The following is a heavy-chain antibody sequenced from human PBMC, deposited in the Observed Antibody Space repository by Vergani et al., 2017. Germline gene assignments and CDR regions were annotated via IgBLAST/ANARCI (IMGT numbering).Heavy chain of an antibody. J-gene: IGHJ3*02. CDR1: GGTFSSYA. V-gene: IGHV1-69*04. Sequence: QVQLVQSGAEVKKPGSSEKVSCKASGGTFSSYAISWVRQAPGQGLEWMGRIIPILGIANYAQKFQGRVTITADKSTSTAYMELSSLRSEDTAVYYCARKDWNGLDAFDIWGQGTMVTVSS. CDR2: IIPILGIA. CDR3: ARKDWNGLDAFDI. D-gene: IGHD1-1*01.